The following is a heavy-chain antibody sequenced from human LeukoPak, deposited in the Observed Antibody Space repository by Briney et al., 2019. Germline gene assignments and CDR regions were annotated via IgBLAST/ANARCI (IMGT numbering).Heavy chain of an antibody. J-gene: IGHJ4*02. CDR3: AKDQLDEKKLVGYCSSTSCSPLDEYYFDY. Sequence: GGSLRLSCAASGFTFSSYGMHWVRQAPGKGLEWVAVISYDGSNKYYADSVKGRFTISRDNSKNTLYLQMNSLRAEDTAVYYCAKDQLDEKKLVGYCSSTSCSPLDEYYFDYWGQGTLVTVSS. V-gene: IGHV3-30*18. CDR2: ISYDGSNK. D-gene: IGHD2-2*01. CDR1: GFTFSSYG.